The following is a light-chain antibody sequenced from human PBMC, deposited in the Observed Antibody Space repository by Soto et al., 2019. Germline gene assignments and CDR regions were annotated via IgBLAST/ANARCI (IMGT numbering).Light chain of an antibody. CDR2: EVS. CDR3: SSYASSNTLV. J-gene: IGLJ2*01. CDR1: SSDVGSYNR. V-gene: IGLV2-18*02. Sequence: QSVLTQPPSVSGSPGHSVTISCTGTSSDVGSYNRVSWYQQPPGTAPKLMIYEVSHRPSGVPDRFSGSKSDNTASLTISGLQAEDEADYYCSSYASSNTLVFGGGTKLTVL.